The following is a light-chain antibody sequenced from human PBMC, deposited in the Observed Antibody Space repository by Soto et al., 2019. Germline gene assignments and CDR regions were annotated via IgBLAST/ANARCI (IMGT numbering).Light chain of an antibody. CDR3: QQYYRYPWT. Sequence: GDRVTITCRASQSIGSWLAWYQQKPGKAPKLLIYKASSLEGGVPSRFSGSGSGTEFTLTINSLQPDDFAAYYCQQYYRYPWTFGQGTKVEIK. CDR2: KAS. J-gene: IGKJ1*01. CDR1: QSIGSW. V-gene: IGKV1-5*03.